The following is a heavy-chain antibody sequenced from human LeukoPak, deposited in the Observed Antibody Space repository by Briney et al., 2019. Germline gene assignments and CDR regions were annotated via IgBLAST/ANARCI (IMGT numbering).Heavy chain of an antibody. CDR1: GFTFSNYW. V-gene: IGHV3-7*01. Sequence: GRSLRLSCAASGFTFSNYWMSWVRQAPGKGLEWVANIKQDGSEKYYVDSVKGRFTISRDNTKNSLYVQMNSLRAEDTAVYYCARLRGLYSDTNRYQTALDCWGQGTLVTVSS. D-gene: IGHD1-26*01. CDR3: ARLRGLYSDTNRYQTALDC. CDR2: IKQDGSEK. J-gene: IGHJ4*02.